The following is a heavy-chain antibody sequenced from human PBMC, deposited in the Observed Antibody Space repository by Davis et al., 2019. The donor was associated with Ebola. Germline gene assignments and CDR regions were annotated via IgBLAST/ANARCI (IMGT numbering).Heavy chain of an antibody. Sequence: PGGSLRLSCAASGFTFSSYGMHWVRQAPGKGLEWVAVISYDGSNKYYADSVKGRFTISRDNSKNTLYLQMNSLRAEDTAVYYCAKAGDIVVVVAAEINYWGQGTLVTVSS. CDR1: GFTFSSYG. V-gene: IGHV3-30*18. D-gene: IGHD2-15*01. CDR3: AKAGDIVVVVAAEINY. J-gene: IGHJ4*02. CDR2: ISYDGSNK.